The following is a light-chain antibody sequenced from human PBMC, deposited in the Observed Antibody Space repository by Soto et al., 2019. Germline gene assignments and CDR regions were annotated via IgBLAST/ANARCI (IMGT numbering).Light chain of an antibody. CDR2: DAS. CDR3: YQYGSSPFT. CDR1: QSVTTNF. V-gene: IGKV3-20*01. Sequence: VLTQSPGTLSLSPGQRAILSCRASQSVTTNFLAWYQHKPGQAPRLLIYDASSRPTGIPDRFRGSGSGTDFTLTISGLEPEDFAVYFCYQYGSSPFTFGPGTKVEIK. J-gene: IGKJ3*01.